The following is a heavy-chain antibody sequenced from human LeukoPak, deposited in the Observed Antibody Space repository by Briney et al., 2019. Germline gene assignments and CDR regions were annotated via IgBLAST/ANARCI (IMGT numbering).Heavy chain of an antibody. V-gene: IGHV4-39*06. CDR1: GGSISSSSYY. Sequence: SETLSLTCTVSGGSISSSSYYWGWIRQLPGKGLEWVGSIYYSGSSYYNPSLKSRVTISVDSSKKQFLLKINLVTAADTAVYYCARVLVYYDSSGYLDYWGQGTLATVSS. CDR3: ARVLVYYDSSGYLDY. CDR2: IYYSGSS. J-gene: IGHJ4*02. D-gene: IGHD3-22*01.